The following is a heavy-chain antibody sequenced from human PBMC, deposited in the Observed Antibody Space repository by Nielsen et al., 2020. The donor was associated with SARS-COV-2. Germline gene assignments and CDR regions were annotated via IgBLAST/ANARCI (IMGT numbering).Heavy chain of an antibody. D-gene: IGHD3-3*01. J-gene: IGHJ4*02. CDR1: GFTFSSYW. CDR2: IKQDGSEK. CDR3: ARGRLRFLEWLTHFDY. V-gene: IGHV3-7*03. Sequence: ESLKISCAASGFTFSSYWMSWVRQAPGKGLEWVANIKQDGSEKYYVDSVKGRFTISRDNAKNSLYLQMNSLRAEDTAVCYCARGRLRFLEWLTHFDYWGQGTLVTVSS.